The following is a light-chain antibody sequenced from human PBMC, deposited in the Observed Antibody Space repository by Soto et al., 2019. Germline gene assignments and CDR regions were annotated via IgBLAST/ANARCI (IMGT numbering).Light chain of an antibody. CDR3: QQSYSSPWT. CDR2: AAS. Sequence: DIQMTQSPSSLSASVGDRVTITCRASQTITNYLNWYQQKPGKAPKLLIYAASTLLTGVPSRFSGGGSGTEFNLTIDRLQPEDFATNYCQQSYSSPWTFGEGTKVAIK. J-gene: IGKJ1*01. V-gene: IGKV1-39*01. CDR1: QTITNY.